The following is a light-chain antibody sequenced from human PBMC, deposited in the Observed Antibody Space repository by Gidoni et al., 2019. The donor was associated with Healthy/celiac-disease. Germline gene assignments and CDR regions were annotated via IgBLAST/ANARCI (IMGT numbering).Light chain of an antibody. CDR1: SSNIGAGYD. CDR3: QSYDSSLSGVSWV. Sequence: QSVLTQPPSVSGAPGQRVTISCTGSSSNIGAGYDVHWYQQLPGTAPKLLIYGNSNRPSGVPDRFSGSKSGTSASLAITGLQAEDEADYYCQSYDSSLSGVSWVFGGGTKLTVL. J-gene: IGLJ3*02. V-gene: IGLV1-40*01. CDR2: GNS.